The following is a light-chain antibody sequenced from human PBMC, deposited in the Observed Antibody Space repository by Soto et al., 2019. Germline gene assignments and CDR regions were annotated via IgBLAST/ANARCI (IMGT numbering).Light chain of an antibody. V-gene: IGKV3-20*01. CDR2: CAS. CDR1: QSGSSSY. J-gene: IGKJ3*01. Sequence: EIVLTKSPGTLSLSPGERATLSCRASQSGSSSYVAWDQQKPGQAPRLLLYCASSRATRIPDRFRGSGSGTAFTLTISRLEREDFAVYYFLQYGISLLTFGPGTKVDIK. CDR3: LQYGISLLT.